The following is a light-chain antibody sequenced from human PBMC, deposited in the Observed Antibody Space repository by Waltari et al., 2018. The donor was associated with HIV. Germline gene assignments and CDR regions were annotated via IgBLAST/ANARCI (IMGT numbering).Light chain of an antibody. V-gene: IGLV3-1*01. CDR2: QDS. CDR3: QAWDSSTAV. J-gene: IGLJ2*01. CDR1: KLWDKY. Sequence: SYELTQPPSVSVSPGQTASITCSGDKLWDKYACWYQQKPGQSPVLVIYQDSKRPSGIARRFAGSNSENTATLIISGSQAMDEADYYCQAWDSSTAVFGGGTKLTVL.